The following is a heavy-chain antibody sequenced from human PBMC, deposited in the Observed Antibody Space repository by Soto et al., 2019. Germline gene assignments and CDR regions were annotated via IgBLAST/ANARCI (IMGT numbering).Heavy chain of an antibody. CDR2: INAGNGNT. Sequence: ASVKVSCKASGYTFTNYAMHWVRQAPGQRLEWMGWINAGNGNTKYSQKFQGRVTITRDTSASTAYMELSSLRSEDTAAYYCARDGGSYYYDSSGYNKWGQGSLVTVSS. V-gene: IGHV1-3*01. J-gene: IGHJ4*02. D-gene: IGHD3-22*01. CDR3: ARDGGSYYYDSSGYNK. CDR1: GYTFTNYA.